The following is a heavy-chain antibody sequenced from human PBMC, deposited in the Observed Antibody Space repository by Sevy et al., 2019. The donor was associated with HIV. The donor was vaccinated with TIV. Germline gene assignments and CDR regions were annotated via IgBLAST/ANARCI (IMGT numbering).Heavy chain of an antibody. CDR3: ARDPAIAAAVTFDN. V-gene: IGHV3-21*01. CDR2: ISSSSKYI. D-gene: IGHD6-13*01. CDR1: GFIFSSYS. Sequence: GGSLRLSCAASGFIFSSYSINWVCQAPGKGLEWVSSISSSSKYIYYADSVKGRFTISRDNAKNSLYLQMNSLRAEDTAVYYCARDPAIAAAVTFDNWGQGTLVTVSS. J-gene: IGHJ4*02.